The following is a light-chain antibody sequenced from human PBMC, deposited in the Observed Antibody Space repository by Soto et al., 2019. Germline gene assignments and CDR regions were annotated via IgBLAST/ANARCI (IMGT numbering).Light chain of an antibody. J-gene: IGKJ2*01. V-gene: IGKV1-5*01. CDR3: QQYKSYSMYA. Sequence: DIQMTQSPSTLSASVGDRVTITCRASQSISSWLAWYQQKPGKASKLLIYDASRLESGVPSSVRGSGSGTELTLTISSQQPDDFATYYCQQYKSYSMYAFGQGTKLEIK. CDR2: DAS. CDR1: QSISSW.